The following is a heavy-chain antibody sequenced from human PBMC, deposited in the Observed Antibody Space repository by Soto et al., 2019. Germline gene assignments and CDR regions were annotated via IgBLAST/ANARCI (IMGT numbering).Heavy chain of an antibody. CDR1: GFNFNNYS. J-gene: IGHJ6*02. V-gene: IGHV3-30*03. D-gene: IGHD2-15*01. CDR2: ISFDGTTD. CDR3: ARDNRDCSAFNCYNPGRVFGLDV. Sequence: PGGSLRLSCVASGFNFNNYSLHWVRQAPSNSLESVAVISFDGTTDYYADSVKGRFTVSRDNFKNILSLQMDSLRPEDTAVYYCARDNRDCSAFNCYNPGRVFGLDVWGQGTTVTVSS.